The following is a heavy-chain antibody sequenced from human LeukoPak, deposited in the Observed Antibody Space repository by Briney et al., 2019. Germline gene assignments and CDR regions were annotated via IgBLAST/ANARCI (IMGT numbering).Heavy chain of an antibody. Sequence: SETLSLTCAVYGGPFSGYYWSWIRQPPGKGLEWIGEINHSGSTNYNPSLKSRVTISVDTSKNQFSLKLSSVTAADTAVYYCARGRGVAAKDYWGQGTLVTVSS. J-gene: IGHJ4*02. V-gene: IGHV4-34*01. D-gene: IGHD3-10*01. CDR3: ARGRGVAAKDY. CDR2: INHSGST. CDR1: GGPFSGYY.